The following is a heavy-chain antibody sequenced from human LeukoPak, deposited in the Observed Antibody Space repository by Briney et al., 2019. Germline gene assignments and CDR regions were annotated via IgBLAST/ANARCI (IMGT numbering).Heavy chain of an antibody. J-gene: IGHJ6*02. Sequence: GASVKVSCKASGGTFSSYAISWVRQAPGQGLEWMGGITPIFGTANYAQKFQGRVTITADESTSTAYMELSSLRSEDTAVYYCAREWSVGENYYYGMDVWGQGTTVTVSS. CDR3: AREWSVGENYYYGMDV. CDR2: ITPIFGTA. CDR1: GGTFSSYA. V-gene: IGHV1-69*13. D-gene: IGHD3-16*01.